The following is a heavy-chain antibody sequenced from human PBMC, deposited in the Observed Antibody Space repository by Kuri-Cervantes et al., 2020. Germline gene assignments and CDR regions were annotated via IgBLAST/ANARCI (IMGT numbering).Heavy chain of an antibody. CDR2: ISSSSSYI. CDR1: GFTFSSYS. V-gene: IGHV3-21*01. D-gene: IGHD1-26*01. J-gene: IGHJ5*02. Sequence: LSLTCAASGFTFSSYSMNWVRQAPGKGLEWVSSISSSSSYIYYADSVKGRFTISRDNAKNSLFLQMNSLRAEDTAVYYCARDGRGSDSRFHWFDPWGQGTMVTVSS. CDR3: ARDGRGSDSRFHWFDP.